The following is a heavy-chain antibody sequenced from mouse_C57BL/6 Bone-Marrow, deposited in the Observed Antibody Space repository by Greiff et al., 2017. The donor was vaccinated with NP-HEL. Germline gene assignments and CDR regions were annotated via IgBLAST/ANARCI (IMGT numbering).Heavy chain of an antibody. Sequence: EVQLVESGGGLVQPGGSLKLSCAASGFTFSDYGMAWVRQAPRKGPEWVAFISNLAYSIYYADTVTGRFTISRENAKNTLYLEMSSLRSEDTAMYYCARPLRPQEAWFAYWGQGTLVTVSA. CDR1: GFTFSDYG. CDR2: ISNLAYSI. J-gene: IGHJ3*01. CDR3: ARPLRPQEAWFAY. D-gene: IGHD2-12*01. V-gene: IGHV5-15*01.